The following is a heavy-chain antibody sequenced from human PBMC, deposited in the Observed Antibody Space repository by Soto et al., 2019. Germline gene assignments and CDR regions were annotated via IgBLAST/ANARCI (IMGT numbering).Heavy chain of an antibody. CDR3: ARAPHTTNMYYFDY. CDR2: IIPIFGTA. V-gene: IGHV1-69*01. CDR1: GGTFSSYA. D-gene: IGHD1-26*01. Sequence: QVQLVQSGAEVKKPGSSVKVSCTASGGTFSSYAISWVRQAPGQGLEWMGGIIPIFGTANYAQKFQGRVTITADESTSTAYMELSSLRSEDTAVYYCARAPHTTNMYYFDYWGQGTLVTVSS. J-gene: IGHJ4*02.